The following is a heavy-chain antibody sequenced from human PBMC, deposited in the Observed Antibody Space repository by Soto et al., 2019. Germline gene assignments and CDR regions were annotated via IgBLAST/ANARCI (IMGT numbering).Heavy chain of an antibody. D-gene: IGHD6-19*01. CDR3: VRDRGRWLSPYYFDY. CDR1: GFTFSSYS. V-gene: IGHV3-48*01. J-gene: IGHJ4*02. CDR2: ISSSSRTI. Sequence: VQLVESGGGLVQPGGSLRLSCAASGFTFSSYSMNWVRQAPGKGLEWVSYISSSSRTIYYADSVKGRFTSSRDNAKNSLDLQMSGLSAGATAVYYFVRDRGRWLSPYYFDYWGQGARVTVSS.